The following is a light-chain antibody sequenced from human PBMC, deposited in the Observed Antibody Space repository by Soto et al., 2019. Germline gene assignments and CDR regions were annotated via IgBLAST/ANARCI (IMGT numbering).Light chain of an antibody. CDR1: SSDVGGSNF. J-gene: IGLJ1*01. CDR2: DVS. CDR3: SSYTSSSTLV. V-gene: IGLV2-14*03. Sequence: QSVLTQPRSVSGSPGQSVTISCTGTSSDVGGSNFVSWYQQHPGKAPKLMIYDVSNRPSGVSSRFSGSKSGNTASLSISGLQAEDEADYYCSSYTSSSTLVFGTGTKVTVL.